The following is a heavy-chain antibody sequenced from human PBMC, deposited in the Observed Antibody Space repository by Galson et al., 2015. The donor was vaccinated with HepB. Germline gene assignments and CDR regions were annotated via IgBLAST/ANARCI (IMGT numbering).Heavy chain of an antibody. CDR3: AKDLESIGTSWTGN. D-gene: IGHD6-13*01. V-gene: IGHV3-30*18. J-gene: IGHJ4*02. Sequence: SLRLSCAASGFTFSNYGMHWVRQAPGKGLEWVAVISYDGRNKYYADSVKGRFTVSRDNSKNTLYLQMNSLRAEDTAVYYCAKDLESIGTSWTGNLGQGTLVTVSS. CDR1: GFTFSNYG. CDR2: ISYDGRNK.